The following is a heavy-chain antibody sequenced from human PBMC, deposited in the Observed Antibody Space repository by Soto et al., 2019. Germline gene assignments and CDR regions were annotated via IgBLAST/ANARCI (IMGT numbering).Heavy chain of an antibody. CDR2: IIPIPGTA. CDR1: GGTFGSYA. D-gene: IGHD2-2*01. J-gene: IGHJ6*02. CDR3: ARSQGSSTSLEIYYYYYYGMDV. V-gene: IGHV1-69*01. Sequence: QVQLVQSGAEVKKPGSSVNVSCKASGGTFGSYAISWVRQAPGQGLEWMGGIIPIPGTANYAQKFQGRVTITADESTSTVYMELSRLTSPDTAVYYFARSQGSSTSLEIYYYYYYGMDVWGQGTTVTVTS.